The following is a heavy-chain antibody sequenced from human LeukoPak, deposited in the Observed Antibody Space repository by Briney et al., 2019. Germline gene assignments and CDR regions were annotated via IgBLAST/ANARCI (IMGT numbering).Heavy chain of an antibody. CDR2: IYDSGST. CDR1: GDSIGSYY. Sequence: SETLSLTCTVSGDSIGSYYWGWIRQPPGRGLEWIGYIYDSGSTNYNPSLKSRVTISVDTSKKQFSLKLNSVTAADTAVYYCARYRQDVRLEVARMYRYFDLWGRSTLVAVSS. D-gene: IGHD5-12*01. V-gene: IGHV4-59*01. J-gene: IGHJ2*01. CDR3: ARYRQDVRLEVARMYRYFDL.